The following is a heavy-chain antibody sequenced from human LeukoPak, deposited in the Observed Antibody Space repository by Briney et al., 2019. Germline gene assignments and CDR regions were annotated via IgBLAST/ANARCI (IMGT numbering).Heavy chain of an antibody. D-gene: IGHD2/OR15-2a*01. CDR3: ARGLLGGDFDY. CDR1: GGSISSYY. V-gene: IGHV4-59*08. CDR2: IYYSGST. J-gene: IGHJ4*02. Sequence: PSETLSLTCTVSGGSISSYYWSWIRQPPGKGLEWIGYIYYSGSTNYNPSLKSRVTISVDTSKNQFSLKLSSVTAADTAVYYCARGLLGGDFDYWGQGTLVTVSS.